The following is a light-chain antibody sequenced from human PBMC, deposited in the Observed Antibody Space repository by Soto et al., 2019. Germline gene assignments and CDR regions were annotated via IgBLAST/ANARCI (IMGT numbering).Light chain of an antibody. Sequence: EIEMTQSPATLSVSPGERVILSCRASRGVSSDLAWYQQKPGQAPRLLIYGASTRATGIPSRFSGSGSGTEFTLTISSLQPDDFATYYCQQYNSYPWTFGQGTKVDIK. CDR1: RGVSSD. CDR3: QQYNSYPWT. CDR2: GAS. J-gene: IGKJ1*01. V-gene: IGKV3-15*01.